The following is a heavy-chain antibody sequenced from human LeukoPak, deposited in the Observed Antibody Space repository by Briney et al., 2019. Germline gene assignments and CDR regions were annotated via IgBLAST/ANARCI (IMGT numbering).Heavy chain of an antibody. CDR1: GFTFSNYW. CDR3: AGGRREFAY. CDR2: IKQDGSEK. J-gene: IGHJ4*02. Sequence: SGGSLRLSCAASGFTFSNYWMTWVRQAPGKGLEWVANIKQDGSEKYYVDSVKGRFTISRDNAKKSLYLLMSSLRVEDTALYYCAGGRREFAYWGQGTLVTASS. V-gene: IGHV3-7*04. D-gene: IGHD2/OR15-2a*01.